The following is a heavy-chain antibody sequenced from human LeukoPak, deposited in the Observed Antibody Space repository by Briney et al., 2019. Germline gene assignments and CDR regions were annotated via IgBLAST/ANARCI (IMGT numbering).Heavy chain of an antibody. CDR2: ISSSSSYI. V-gene: IGHV3-21*01. D-gene: IGHD3-16*02. J-gene: IGHJ4*02. CDR3: ARDFEYYDYVWGSYRIYYFDY. CDR1: GFTFSYYW. Sequence: GGSLRLSCAASGFTFSYYWMHWVRQAPGKGLEWVSSISSSSSYIYYADSVKGRFTISRDNAKNSLYLQMNSLRAEDTAVYYCARDFEYYDYVWGSYRIYYFDYWGQGTLVTVSS.